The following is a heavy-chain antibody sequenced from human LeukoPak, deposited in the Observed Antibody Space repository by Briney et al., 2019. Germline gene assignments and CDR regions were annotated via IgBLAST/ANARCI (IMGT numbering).Heavy chain of an antibody. CDR2: IYSGGST. J-gene: IGHJ6*02. V-gene: IGHV3-66*01. CDR3: ARSPGYSYGSPTGRNYYGMDV. D-gene: IGHD5-18*01. Sequence: GGSLRPSCAASGFTVSSNYMSWVRQAPGKGLEWVSVIYSGGSTYYADSVKGRFTISRDNSKNTLYLQMNSLRAEDTAVYYCARSPGYSYGSPTGRNYYGMDVWGQGTTVTVSS. CDR1: GFTVSSNY.